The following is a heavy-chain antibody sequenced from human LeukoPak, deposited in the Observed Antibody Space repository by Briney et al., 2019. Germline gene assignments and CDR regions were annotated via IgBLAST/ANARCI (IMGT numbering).Heavy chain of an antibody. CDR2: ISAYNGNT. CDR1: GYTFTSYG. Sequence: GASVKVSCXASGYTFTSYGISWVRQAPGQGLAWMGWISAYNGNTNYAQKLQGRVTMTTDTSTSTAYMELRSLRSDDTAVYYCARVPSSGGSGSFDYWGQGTLVTVSS. V-gene: IGHV1-18*01. J-gene: IGHJ4*02. CDR3: ARVPSSGGSGSFDY. D-gene: IGHD3-10*01.